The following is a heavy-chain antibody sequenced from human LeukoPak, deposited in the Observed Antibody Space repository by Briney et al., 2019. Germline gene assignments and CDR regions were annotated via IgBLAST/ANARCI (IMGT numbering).Heavy chain of an antibody. D-gene: IGHD3-22*01. CDR2: ISGSGDNT. Sequence: GGSLRLSCAASGFTFSSYAMSWVRRAPGKGLEWVSGISGSGDNTYYADSVKGRFTISRDNSKNTLYVQMNSLGTEDTAAYYCAKGSYYDSSGSFYFDYWGQGTLVTVSS. CDR3: AKGSYYDSSGSFYFDY. V-gene: IGHV3-23*01. CDR1: GFTFSSYA. J-gene: IGHJ4*02.